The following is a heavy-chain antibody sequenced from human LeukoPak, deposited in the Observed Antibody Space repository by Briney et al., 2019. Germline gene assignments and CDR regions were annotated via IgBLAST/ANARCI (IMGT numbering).Heavy chain of an antibody. CDR3: AKGLQYYYYYMDV. J-gene: IGHJ6*03. CDR2: IRYDGSNK. Sequence: GGSLRLSCAASGFTFSSYGMHWVRQAPGKGLEWVPFIRYDGSNKYYADSVKGRFTISRDNSKNTLYLQMNSLRAEDTAVYYCAKGLQYYYYYMDVWGKGTTVTVSS. V-gene: IGHV3-30*02. CDR1: GFTFSSYG.